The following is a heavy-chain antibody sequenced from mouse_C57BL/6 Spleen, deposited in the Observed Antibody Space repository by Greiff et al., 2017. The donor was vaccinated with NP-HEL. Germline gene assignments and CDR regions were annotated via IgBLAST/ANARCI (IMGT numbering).Heavy chain of an antibody. CDR3: AREDYGSSYDAMDY. J-gene: IGHJ4*01. Sequence: VQLQQSGPELVKPGASVKISCKASGYAFSSSWMNWVKQRPGKGLEWIGRIYPGDGDTNYNGKCKGKATLTADKSSSTAYMQLSSLTSEDSAVYFCAREDYGSSYDAMDYWGQGTSVTVSS. V-gene: IGHV1-82*01. D-gene: IGHD1-1*01. CDR1: GYAFSSSW. CDR2: IYPGDGDT.